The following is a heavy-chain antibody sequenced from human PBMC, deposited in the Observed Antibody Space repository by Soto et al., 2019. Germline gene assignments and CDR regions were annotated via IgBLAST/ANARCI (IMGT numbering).Heavy chain of an antibody. CDR3: ARGIAAAGTLWPDY. CDR2: IDPSDSYT. CDR1: GYIFSSYW. V-gene: IGHV5-10-1*01. D-gene: IGHD6-13*01. J-gene: IGHJ4*02. Sequence: PGESLKISCKASGYIFSSYWISWVRQMPGKGLEWMGRIDPSDSYTNYSPSFQGHVTISADKSISTAYLQWSSLKASDTAMYYCARGIAAAGTLWPDYWGQGTLVPVSS.